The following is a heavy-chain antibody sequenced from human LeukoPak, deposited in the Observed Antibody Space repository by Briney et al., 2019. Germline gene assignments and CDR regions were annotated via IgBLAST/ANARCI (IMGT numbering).Heavy chain of an antibody. Sequence: ASVKVSCKASGYTFTSYYMHWVRQAPGRGLEWMGIINPSGGSTSYAQKFQGRVTMTRDTSTSTVYMELSSLRSEDTAVYYCARVSNYYDSSGYHCFHYWGPGTLVTVSS. CDR2: INPSGGST. D-gene: IGHD3-22*01. CDR3: ARVSNYYDSSGYHCFHY. J-gene: IGHJ4*02. CDR1: GYTFTSYY. V-gene: IGHV1-46*01.